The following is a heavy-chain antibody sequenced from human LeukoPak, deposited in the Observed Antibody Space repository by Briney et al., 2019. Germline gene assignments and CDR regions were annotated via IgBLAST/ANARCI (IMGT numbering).Heavy chain of an antibody. CDR1: GGSISSSSYY. CDR3: ARPQTRAWDFDY. J-gene: IGHJ4*02. V-gene: IGHV4-39*01. Sequence: PSETLSLTCTVSGGSISSSSYYWGWIRQPPGMGLEWIGSIYYSGSTYYNPSLKSRVTISVDTSKNQFSLKLSSVTAADTAVYYCARPQTRAWDFDYWGQGTLVTVSS. D-gene: IGHD1-26*01. CDR2: IYYSGST.